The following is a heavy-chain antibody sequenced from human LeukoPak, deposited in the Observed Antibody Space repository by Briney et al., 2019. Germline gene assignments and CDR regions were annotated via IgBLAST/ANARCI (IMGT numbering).Heavy chain of an antibody. D-gene: IGHD3-10*01. J-gene: IGHJ4*02. CDR3: AKSAVVRGTTGTFDY. V-gene: IGHV3-23*01. CDR2: ISGSSGST. Sequence: GGSLRLSCAASRFTFSSYAMSWVRQAPGKGLEWVSAISGSSGSTYYADSVKGRFTVSRDNSKNTLYLQMNSLRAEDTAVYYCAKSAVVRGTTGTFDYWGQGTLVTVSS. CDR1: RFTFSSYA.